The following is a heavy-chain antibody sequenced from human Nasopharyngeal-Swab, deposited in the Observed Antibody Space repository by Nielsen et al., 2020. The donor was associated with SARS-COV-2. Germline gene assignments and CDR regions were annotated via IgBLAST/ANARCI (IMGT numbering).Heavy chain of an antibody. Sequence: GGSLRLSCAASGLTFSSYSMNWVRQAPGKGLEWVSSISSSSSYIYYADSVKGRFTISRDNAKNSLYLQMNSLRAEDTAVYYCARICPRPSCPDAFDIWGQGTMVTVSS. CDR2: ISSSSSYI. J-gene: IGHJ3*02. D-gene: IGHD2-15*01. CDR1: GLTFSSYS. V-gene: IGHV3-21*01. CDR3: ARICPRPSCPDAFDI.